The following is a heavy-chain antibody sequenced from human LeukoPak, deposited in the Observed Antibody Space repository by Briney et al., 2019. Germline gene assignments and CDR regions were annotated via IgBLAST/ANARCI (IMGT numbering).Heavy chain of an antibody. CDR3: ARVPGGDYGSDY. D-gene: IGHD4-17*01. J-gene: IGHJ4*02. CDR2: MNPNSGNT. V-gene: IGHV1-8*03. CDR1: GYTFTSYD. Sequence: ASVKVSCKASGYTFTSYDINWVRQATGQGLEWMGWMNPNSGNTGYAQKFQGRVTITRNTSISTAYMELSSLRSEDTAVYYCARVPGGDYGSDYWGQGTLVTVSS.